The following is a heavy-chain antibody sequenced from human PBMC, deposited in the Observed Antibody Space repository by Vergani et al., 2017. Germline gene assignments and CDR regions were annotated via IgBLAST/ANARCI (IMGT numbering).Heavy chain of an antibody. J-gene: IGHJ6*02. CDR2: IIPILGIA. CDR1: GGTFSSYT. V-gene: IGHV1-69*02. CDR3: ARAAAGNYYYYGMDV. D-gene: IGHD6-13*01. Sequence: QVQLVQSGAEVKKPGSSVNVSCKASGGTFSSYTISWVRQAPGQGLEWMGRIIPILGIANYAQKFQGRVTITADKSTSTAYMELSSLRSEDTAVYYCARAAAGNYYYYGMDVWGQGTTVTVSS.